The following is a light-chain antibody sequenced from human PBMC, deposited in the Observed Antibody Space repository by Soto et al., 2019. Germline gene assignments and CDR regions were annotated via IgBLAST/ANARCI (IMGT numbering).Light chain of an antibody. CDR3: QQYGSSGT. CDR2: GAS. CDR1: QSVSSN. J-gene: IGKJ5*01. V-gene: IGKV3-15*01. Sequence: EMVMTQSPATLSVSPGERATLSCRASQSVSSNLAWYQQKPGQAPRLLIYGASTRATGIPARFSGSGSGTEFTLTISSLQSEDFAVYYCQQYGSSGTFGQGTRLEIK.